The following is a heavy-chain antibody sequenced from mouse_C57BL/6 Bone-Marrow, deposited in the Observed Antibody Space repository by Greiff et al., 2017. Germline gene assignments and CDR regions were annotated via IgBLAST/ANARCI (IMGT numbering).Heavy chain of an antibody. J-gene: IGHJ1*03. CDR1: GFTFSDYG. CDR3: ARIPYGNSPYWYFDV. D-gene: IGHD1-1*01. CDR2: ISSGSSTI. Sequence: EVQRVESGGGLVKPGGSPKLPCAAPGFTFSDYGMHWVRQAPEKGLEWVAYISSGSSTIDYADTVKGRLTISRDNAKNTLFMQMTSLRSEDTAMYYCARIPYGNSPYWYFDVWGTGTTVTVSS. V-gene: IGHV5-17*01.